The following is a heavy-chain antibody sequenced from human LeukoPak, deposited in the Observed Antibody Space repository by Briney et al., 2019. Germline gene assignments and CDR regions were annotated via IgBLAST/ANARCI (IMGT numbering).Heavy chain of an antibody. V-gene: IGHV4-59*01. Sequence: SETLSLTCTVSGGSISSYYWSWIRQPPGKGLEWIGYIYYSGSTNYNPSLKSRVTISVDTSKDQFSLKLSSVTAADTAVYYCARGYYGSGSYSKYYYYGMDVWGQGTTVTVSS. CDR3: ARGYYGSGSYSKYYYYGMDV. CDR1: GGSISSYY. J-gene: IGHJ6*02. CDR2: IYYSGST. D-gene: IGHD3-10*01.